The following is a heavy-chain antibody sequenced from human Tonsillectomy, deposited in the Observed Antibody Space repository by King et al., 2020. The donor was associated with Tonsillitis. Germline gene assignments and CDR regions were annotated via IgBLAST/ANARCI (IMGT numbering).Heavy chain of an antibody. Sequence: VQLVESGGGVVQPGRSLRLSCAASGFTFSSYTMHWVRQAPGKGLEGVAIISYDGSDKYYADSVKGRFTISRDNSKNTLYLKMNSLRAEDTAVYYCARDLYGGKPGYFDLWGRGTLVTVSS. CDR1: GFTFSSYT. J-gene: IGHJ2*01. CDR3: ARDLYGGKPGYFDL. V-gene: IGHV3-30*04. D-gene: IGHD4-23*01. CDR2: ISYDGSDK.